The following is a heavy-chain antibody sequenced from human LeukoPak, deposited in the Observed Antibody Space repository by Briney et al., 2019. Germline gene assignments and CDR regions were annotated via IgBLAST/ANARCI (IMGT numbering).Heavy chain of an antibody. Sequence: GASVKVSCKASGYTFTSYDINWVRQATGQGLEWMGWMNPNSGNTGYAQKFQGRVTMTRNTSISTAYMELSSLRSEDTAVYYCARNYYYDFWGGYYRTIGFDYWGQGTLVTVSS. V-gene: IGHV1-8*01. CDR2: MNPNSGNT. CDR1: GYTFTSYD. J-gene: IGHJ4*02. D-gene: IGHD3-3*01. CDR3: ARNYYYDFWGGYYRTIGFDY.